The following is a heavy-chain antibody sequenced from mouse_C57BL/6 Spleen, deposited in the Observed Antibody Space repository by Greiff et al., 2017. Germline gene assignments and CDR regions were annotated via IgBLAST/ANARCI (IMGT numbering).Heavy chain of an antibody. D-gene: IGHD2-2*01. CDR1: GFTFSDAW. CDR3: TRNYGYDGGYFDY. V-gene: IGHV6-6*01. CDR2: IRNKANNHAT. J-gene: IGHJ2*01. Sequence: EVKVEESGGGLVQPGGSMKLSCAASGFTFSDAWMDWVRQSPEKGLEWVAEIRNKANNHATYYAESVKGRFTISRDDSKSSVYLQMNSLRAEDTGIYYCTRNYGYDGGYFDYWGQGTTLTVSS.